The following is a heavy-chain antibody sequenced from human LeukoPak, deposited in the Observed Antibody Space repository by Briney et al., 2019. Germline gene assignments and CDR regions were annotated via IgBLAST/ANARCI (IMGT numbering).Heavy chain of an antibody. Sequence: GGSLRLSCAASRFTFSSYSMNWVRQAPGKGLEWVSSISSSSSYIYYADSVKGRFTISRDNAKNSLYLQMNSLRAEDTAVYYCARDWEDIVVVPFDPWGQGTPVTVSS. V-gene: IGHV3-21*01. CDR2: ISSSSSYI. CDR1: RFTFSSYS. CDR3: ARDWEDIVVVPFDP. J-gene: IGHJ5*02. D-gene: IGHD2-2*01.